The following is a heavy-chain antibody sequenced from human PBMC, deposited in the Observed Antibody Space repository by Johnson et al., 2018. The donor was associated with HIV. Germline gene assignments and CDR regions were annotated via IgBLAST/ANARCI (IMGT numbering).Heavy chain of an antibody. D-gene: IGHD3-22*01. CDR1: GFTVSSNY. CDR2: ISGSGGST. Sequence: VQLVESGGGLVQPGGSLRLSCAASGFTVSSNYMTWVRQAPGKRLEWVSAISGSGGSTYYADSVKGRFTISRDNSKNTLYLQMNSLRAEDTAVYYCAKHSSGYRDAFDIWGQGTMVTVSS. J-gene: IGHJ3*02. CDR3: AKHSSGYRDAFDI. V-gene: IGHV3-23*04.